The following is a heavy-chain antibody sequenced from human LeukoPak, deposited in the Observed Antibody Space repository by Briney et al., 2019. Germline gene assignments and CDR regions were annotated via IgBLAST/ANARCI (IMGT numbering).Heavy chain of an antibody. CDR2: IYKSGDTI. CDR3: TRDRSGQD. J-gene: IGHJ4*02. CDR1: GFTFSDYA. V-gene: IGHV3-23*01. D-gene: IGHD1-1*01. Sequence: PGGSLRLSCAASGFTFSDYAMSWVRQAPGKGLEWVSCIYKSGDTIYYGDSVKGRFTISRDNSKNMLHLQKNSLRAEDTAVYYCTRDRSGQDWGQGTLVTVSS.